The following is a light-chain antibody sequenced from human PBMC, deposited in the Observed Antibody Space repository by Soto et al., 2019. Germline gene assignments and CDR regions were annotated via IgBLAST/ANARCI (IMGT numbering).Light chain of an antibody. CDR3: QQYYNFPFT. CDR2: AAS. Sequence: AIRMTQSPSSFSASTGDRVTITCRASQGIGSYLAWFQQKSGTAPQLLIYAASNLQSGIPSRFSGSGSATDFTLTISCLQSEDFAPYYCQQYYNFPFTFGQGTKLEVK. J-gene: IGKJ2*01. CDR1: QGIGSY. V-gene: IGKV1-8*01.